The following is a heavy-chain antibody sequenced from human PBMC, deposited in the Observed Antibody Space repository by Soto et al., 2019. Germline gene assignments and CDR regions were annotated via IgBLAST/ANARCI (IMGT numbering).Heavy chain of an antibody. Sequence: GGSLRLSCAASGFTFSSYAMSWVRQAPGKGLEWVSAISGSGGSTYYADSVKGRFTISRDNSKNTLYLQMNSLRAEDTAVYYGAKGDTVTTNALDIWGQGTMVTVSS. CDR2: ISGSGGST. CDR1: GFTFSSYA. V-gene: IGHV3-23*01. J-gene: IGHJ3*02. D-gene: IGHD4-17*01. CDR3: AKGDTVTTNALDI.